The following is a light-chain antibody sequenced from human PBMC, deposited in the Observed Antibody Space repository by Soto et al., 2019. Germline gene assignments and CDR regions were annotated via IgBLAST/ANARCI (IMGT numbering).Light chain of an antibody. V-gene: IGKV3-15*01. J-gene: IGKJ4*01. Sequence: EIVMTQSPATLSVSPGEGATLFCRASQGIGVTLAWYQQKPGQNPRLLIYNAFTSATGVPARFSGSGSGTDFTLTINSLQYEDFAVYYCQRYNDWPLTFGGGTKV. CDR1: QGIGVT. CDR2: NAF. CDR3: QRYNDWPLT.